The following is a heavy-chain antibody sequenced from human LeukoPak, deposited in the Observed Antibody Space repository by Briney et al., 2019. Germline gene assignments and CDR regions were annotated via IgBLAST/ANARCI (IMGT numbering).Heavy chain of an antibody. Sequence: GGSLRLSCAASGFTFSTSGMSWVRQAPGKGLECVSAISGSGGSTYYADSVKGRFTISRDNSKNTLYLQMNSLRAEDTAVYYCAKVRWDNSGWYYLDSWGQGTLVTVSS. CDR3: AKVRWDNSGWYYLDS. V-gene: IGHV3-23*01. J-gene: IGHJ4*02. CDR1: GFTFSTSG. D-gene: IGHD6-19*01. CDR2: ISGSGGST.